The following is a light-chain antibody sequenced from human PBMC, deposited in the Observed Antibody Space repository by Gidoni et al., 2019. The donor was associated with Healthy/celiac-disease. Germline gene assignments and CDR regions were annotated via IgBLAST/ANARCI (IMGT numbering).Light chain of an antibody. J-gene: IGKJ1*01. CDR3: QQRSNWPPWT. Sequence: EIVLTQSPATLSLSPGERATLSCRASQSVSSYLAWYQRKPGQAPRLLIYDASNRATGIPARFSGSGSGTDFTLTISSLEPEDFAVYYCQQRSNWPPWTFXQXTKVEIK. V-gene: IGKV3-11*01. CDR2: DAS. CDR1: QSVSSY.